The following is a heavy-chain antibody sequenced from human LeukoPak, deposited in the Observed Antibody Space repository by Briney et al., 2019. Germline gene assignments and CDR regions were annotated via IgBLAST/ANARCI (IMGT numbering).Heavy chain of an antibody. V-gene: IGHV3-20*04. CDR2: INWNGGST. Sequence: GGSLRLSCAASGFTFDDYGMSWVRQAPGKGVEWVSGINWNGGSTGYADSVKGRFTISRDNAKNSLYLQMNSLRAEDTAVYYCAELGITMIGGVWGKGTTVTISS. J-gene: IGHJ6*04. D-gene: IGHD3-10*02. CDR1: GFTFDDYG. CDR3: AELGITMIGGV.